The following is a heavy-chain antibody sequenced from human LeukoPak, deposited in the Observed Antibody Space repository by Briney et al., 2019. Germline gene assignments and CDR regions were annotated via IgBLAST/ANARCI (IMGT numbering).Heavy chain of an antibody. CDR3: ASDTRCPDYYTMMDAFDI. J-gene: IGHJ3*02. CDR1: GYTFTGYY. D-gene: IGHD1-26*01. CDR2: INPNSGGT. V-gene: IGHV1-2*06. Sequence: GASVKVSCXASGYTFTGYYMHWVRQAPGQGLEWMGRINPNSGGTNYAQKFQGRVTMTRDTSISTAYMELSRLRSDDTAVYYCASDTRCPDYYTMMDAFDIWGQGTMVTVSS.